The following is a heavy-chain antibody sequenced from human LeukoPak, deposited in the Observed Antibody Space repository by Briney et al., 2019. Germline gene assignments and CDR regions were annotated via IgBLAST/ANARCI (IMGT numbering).Heavy chain of an antibody. CDR3: ARETGNRFDP. J-gene: IGHJ5*02. CDR1: GGSISGNY. Sequence: SETLSLTCTVCGGSISGNYWSWVRQPPGKGMEWIGNIYYSGGTKYNPSLKSRVTISVDTSKNQFSLKLSSVTPADTAVYYCARETGNRFDPWGQGTLFTVSS. D-gene: IGHD3-10*01. CDR2: IYYSGGT. V-gene: IGHV4-59*01.